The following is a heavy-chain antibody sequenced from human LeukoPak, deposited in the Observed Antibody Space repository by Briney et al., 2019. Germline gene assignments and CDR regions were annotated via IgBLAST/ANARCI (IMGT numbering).Heavy chain of an antibody. CDR1: GFTFSSST. CDR2: ISNNGGYT. J-gene: IGHJ4*02. Sequence: GGSLRLSCAASGFTFSSSTMSWVRQAPGKGLEWVSAISNNGGYTYYADSVQGRFTISGDNSKSTLCLQMNSLRAEDTAVYYCAKQLGYCSDGSCYFPYWGQGTLVTVSS. V-gene: IGHV3-23*01. D-gene: IGHD2-15*01. CDR3: AKQLGYCSDGSCYFPY.